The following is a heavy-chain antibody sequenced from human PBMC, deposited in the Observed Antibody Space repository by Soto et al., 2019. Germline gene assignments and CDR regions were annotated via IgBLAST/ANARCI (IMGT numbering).Heavy chain of an antibody. J-gene: IGHJ3*02. V-gene: IGHV1-69*13. CDR2: IIPIFGTA. CDR1: GGTFSSYA. Sequence: SVKVSCKASGGTFSSYAISWVRQAPGQGLEWMGGIIPIFGTANYAQKFQGRVTITADESTSTAYMELSSLRSEDTAVYYCARDVVVVAATFAAFDIWGQGTMVTVSS. D-gene: IGHD2-15*01. CDR3: ARDVVVVAATFAAFDI.